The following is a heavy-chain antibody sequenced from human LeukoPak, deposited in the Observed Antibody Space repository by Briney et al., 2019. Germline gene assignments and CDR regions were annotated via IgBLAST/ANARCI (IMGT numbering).Heavy chain of an antibody. D-gene: IGHD3-10*01. CDR2: IRSSSSTI. Sequence: GGSLRLSCAASGFTFSSYSMSWVRQAPGKGLEWVSNIRSSSSTIYYADSVKGRFTISRDNAKNSLYLQMNSLRDEDTAVYYCAREGYYGSGNYYPLFDYWGQGTLVTVSS. CDR1: GFTFSSYS. CDR3: AREGYYGSGNYYPLFDY. J-gene: IGHJ4*02. V-gene: IGHV3-48*02.